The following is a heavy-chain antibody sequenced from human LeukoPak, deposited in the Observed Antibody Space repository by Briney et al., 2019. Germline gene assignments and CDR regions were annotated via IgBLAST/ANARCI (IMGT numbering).Heavy chain of an antibody. CDR3: ARGRWTDVARGSYYFDY. D-gene: IGHD3-10*01. Sequence: ASVTVSCKASGYTFINYFIHWVRQAPGQGLEWMGVINPRSGSTTYAQMFQGRVTMTRDTSTSTVYVDLGSLRSEDTAIYYCARGRWTDVARGSYYFDYWGQGTLVSVSS. CDR2: INPRSGST. CDR1: GYTFINYF. V-gene: IGHV1-46*01. J-gene: IGHJ4*02.